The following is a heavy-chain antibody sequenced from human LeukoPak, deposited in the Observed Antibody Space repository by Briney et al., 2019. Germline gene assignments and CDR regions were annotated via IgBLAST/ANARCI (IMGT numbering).Heavy chain of an antibody. V-gene: IGHV1-46*01. D-gene: IGHD5-18*01. J-gene: IGHJ4*02. CDR1: GYTFTGYY. CDR3: ARDRLTGYPTPYFDY. CDR2: INPSGGSA. Sequence: RRASVKVSCKASGYTFTGYYMHWVRQAPGQGLEWLGTINPSGGSANFAQKFQGRVTMSRDMSTSTVYMELSSLRFEDTAVYYCARDRLTGYPTPYFDYWGQGTLVTVSS.